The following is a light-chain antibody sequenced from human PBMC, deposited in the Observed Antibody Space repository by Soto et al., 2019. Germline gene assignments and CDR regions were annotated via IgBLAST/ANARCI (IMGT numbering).Light chain of an antibody. CDR1: SSDVGAYNY. V-gene: IGLV2-8*01. CDR2: EVS. Sequence: QSVLTQPPSASGSPGQSVTISCTGNSSDVGAYNYVSWYQQHPGKAPKVLIFEVSKRPSGVPDRFTGSKSGNTASLTVYGLQAEDEADYYCCSYAGSTNLGVFGGGTQLTVL. J-gene: IGLJ3*02. CDR3: CSYAGSTNLGV.